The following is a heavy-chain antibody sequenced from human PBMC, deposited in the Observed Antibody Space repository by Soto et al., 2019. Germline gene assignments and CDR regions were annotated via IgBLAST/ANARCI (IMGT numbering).Heavy chain of an antibody. J-gene: IGHJ5*02. CDR3: ARQSPDYLGSVGWFDP. CDR1: GGSISSSSYY. CDR2: IYYSGTT. D-gene: IGHD1-26*01. Sequence: PSETLSLTCTVCGGSISSSSYYWVWIRQPPGKWLEWIGSIYYSGTTYYNPSLKSRVTISVDTSKNQFSLKLRSVTAADTAVYYCARQSPDYLGSVGWFDPWGQGTLVTVYS. V-gene: IGHV4-39*01.